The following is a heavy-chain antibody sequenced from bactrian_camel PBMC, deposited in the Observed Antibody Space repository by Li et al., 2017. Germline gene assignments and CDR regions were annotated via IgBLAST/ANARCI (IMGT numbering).Heavy chain of an antibody. Sequence: HVQLVESGGGSVQAGGSLTLVCAATGYTLTSVCMGWFRQAPGKEREGVAAIDSDLRTTYLESVKGRFTISRDNRANHLYLQLNILKTEDTAKYFCAKGIQKCPGNYCRPEGQGTQVTVS. CDR1: GYTLTSVC. V-gene: IGHV3S57*01. CDR2: IDSDLRT. J-gene: IGHJ4*01. D-gene: IGHD2*01.